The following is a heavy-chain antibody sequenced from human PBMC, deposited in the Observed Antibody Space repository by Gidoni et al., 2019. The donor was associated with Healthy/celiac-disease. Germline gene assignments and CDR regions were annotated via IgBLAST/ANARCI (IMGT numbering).Heavy chain of an antibody. J-gene: IGHJ1*01. D-gene: IGHD4-17*01. CDR3: ARDADYGDYQDFQH. V-gene: IGHV3-21*01. CDR1: GFTFSSYS. Sequence: EVQLVESGGGLVKPGGSLRLSCAASGFTFSSYSMNWVRQAPGKGLEWFSSISSSSSYIYYADSVKGRFTISRDNAKNSLYLQMNSLRAEDTAVYYCARDADYGDYQDFQHWGQGTLVTVSS. CDR2: ISSSSSYI.